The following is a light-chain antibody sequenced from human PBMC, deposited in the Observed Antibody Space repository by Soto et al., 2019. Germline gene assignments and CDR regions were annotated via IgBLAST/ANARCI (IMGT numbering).Light chain of an antibody. CDR2: TAS. V-gene: IGKV1-9*01. CDR1: QGITSF. J-gene: IGKJ4*01. Sequence: DIQLTQSPSFLSASVGDRVSITCRASQGITSFLAWYQQIPGKAPKLLIYTASTLQSGVPPRFSGSGSGTEFTLTISSLQPEDFGTYYCQQLNSYPRTFGGGTRVAIK. CDR3: QQLNSYPRT.